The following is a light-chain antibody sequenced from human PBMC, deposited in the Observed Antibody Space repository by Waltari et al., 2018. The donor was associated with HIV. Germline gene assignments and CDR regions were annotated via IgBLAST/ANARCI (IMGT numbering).Light chain of an antibody. CDR1: QSVNNNH. Sequence: EIGLTQSPGTLSLSPGERAALSCRASQSVNNNHLAWYQQKPGQAPRLLIFGASTRAFGIPDRFSGKGSETDFTLTISRLEPEDFAVYYCQQYGNSPSTFGGGSKVEIK. V-gene: IGKV3-20*01. J-gene: IGKJ4*01. CDR2: GAS. CDR3: QQYGNSPST.